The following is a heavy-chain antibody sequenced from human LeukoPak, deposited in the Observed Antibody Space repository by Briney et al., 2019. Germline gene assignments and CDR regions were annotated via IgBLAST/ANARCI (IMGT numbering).Heavy chain of an antibody. CDR2: ISWNSGSI. CDR1: GFTFDDYA. V-gene: IGHV3-9*01. D-gene: IGHD2-2*02. CDR3: AKDINCSSTSCYTVQDY. J-gene: IGHJ4*02. Sequence: GRSLRLSCAASGFTFDDYAMHWVRQAPGKGPEWVSGISWNSGSIGYADSVKGRFTISRDNAKNSLYLQMNSLRAEDTALYYCAKDINCSSTSCYTVQDYWGQGTLVTVSS.